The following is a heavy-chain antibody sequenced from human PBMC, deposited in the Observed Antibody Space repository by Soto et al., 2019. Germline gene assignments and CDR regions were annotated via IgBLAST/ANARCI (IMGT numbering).Heavy chain of an antibody. CDR1: GGFVTSGSYY. CDR2: MSHSGGT. Sequence: QVQLQQWGAGLLKPSETLSLTCAVYGGFVTSGSYYWSWIRQPPGKGLEWIGEMSHSGGTHFNPSLKSRVTISVDMSKNQFTLKMSSVTAADTALYYCARVERGTATTVVDAFDIWGPGTMVTVCS. J-gene: IGHJ3*02. D-gene: IGHD1-1*01. CDR3: ARVERGTATTVVDAFDI. V-gene: IGHV4-34*01.